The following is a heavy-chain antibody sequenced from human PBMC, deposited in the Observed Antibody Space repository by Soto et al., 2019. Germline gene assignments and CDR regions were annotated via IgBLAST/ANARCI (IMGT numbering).Heavy chain of an antibody. D-gene: IGHD1-1*01. CDR3: ARDESGTTSFLAS. CDR1: GFMFGTSG. V-gene: IGHV3-33*01. Sequence: RRLSCEASGFMFGTSGMHWVRQAPGKGLEWVSGIWLDGSERYYSDSVKGRFTISRDNSKNTLFLQMNRLRVEDKAVYFCARDESGTTSFLASWGQGTL. J-gene: IGHJ5*02. CDR2: IWLDGSER.